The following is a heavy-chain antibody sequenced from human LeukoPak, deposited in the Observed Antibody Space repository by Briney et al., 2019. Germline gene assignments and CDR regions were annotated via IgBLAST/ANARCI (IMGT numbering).Heavy chain of an antibody. D-gene: IGHD3-3*01. CDR1: GFTVITNY. CDR2: IYTGGNT. J-gene: IGHJ4*02. CDR3: ARDGLVQYFDY. V-gene: IGHV3-53*01. Sequence: GGSLRLSCAASGFTVITNYMSWVRQPPGKGLEWVSVIYTGGNTYYADSVKGRFTISRDNSKNTLYLQMNSLRAEDTAVYYCARDGLVQYFDYWGQGTLVTVSS.